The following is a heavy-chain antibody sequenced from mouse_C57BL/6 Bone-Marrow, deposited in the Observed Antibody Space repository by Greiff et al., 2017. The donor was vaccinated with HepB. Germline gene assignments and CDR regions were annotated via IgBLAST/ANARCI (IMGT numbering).Heavy chain of an antibody. D-gene: IGHD2-5*01. CDR2: IYPGDGDT. J-gene: IGHJ4*01. Sequence: QVQLKESGPELVKPGASVKISCKASGYAFSSSWMNWVKQRPGKGLEWIGRIYPGDGDTNYNGKFKGKATLTADKSSSTAYMQLSSLTSEDSAVYFCANPTIVTPYYAMDYWGQGTSVTVSS. CDR1: GYAFSSSW. CDR3: ANPTIVTPYYAMDY. V-gene: IGHV1-82*01.